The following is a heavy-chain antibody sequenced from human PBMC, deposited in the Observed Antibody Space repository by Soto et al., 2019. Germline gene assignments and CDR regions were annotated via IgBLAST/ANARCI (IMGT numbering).Heavy chain of an antibody. V-gene: IGHV1-46*01. CDR3: AREGNGYNLGTSVDFDY. CDR1: GYTFTSYY. D-gene: IGHD5-12*01. J-gene: IGHJ4*02. CDR2: INPSGGST. Sequence: QVQLVQSGAEVKKPGASVKVSCKASGYTFTSYYMHWVRQAPGQVLEWMGVINPSGGSTDYAQKFQGRVTMTRDTSTSTVYMDLSSLRSEYTAVFYCAREGNGYNLGTSVDFDYWGQGTLVTVSS.